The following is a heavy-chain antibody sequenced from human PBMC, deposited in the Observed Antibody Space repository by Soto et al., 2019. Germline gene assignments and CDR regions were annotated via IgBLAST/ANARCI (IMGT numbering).Heavy chain of an antibody. D-gene: IGHD2-15*01. J-gene: IGHJ6*02. CDR3: ARILGYCSGGSCYLGRYYYYGMDV. Sequence: KESGPTLVKPTQTLTLTCTFSGFSLSTSGVGVGWIRQPPGKALEWLALIYWDDDKRYSPSLKSRLTITKDTSKNQVVLTMTNMDPVDTATYYCARILGYCSGGSCYLGRYYYYGMDVWGQGTTVTVSS. CDR2: IYWDDDK. CDR1: GFSLSTSGVG. V-gene: IGHV2-5*02.